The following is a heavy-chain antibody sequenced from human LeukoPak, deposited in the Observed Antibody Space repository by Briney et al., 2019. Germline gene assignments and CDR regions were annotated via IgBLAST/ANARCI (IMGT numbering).Heavy chain of an antibody. CDR1: GFTFSSYS. V-gene: IGHV3-21*01. CDR2: ISSSSSYI. CDR3: ARGGVTTNWFDP. J-gene: IGHJ5*02. Sequence: GPLRLSCAASGFTFSSYSMNWVRQAPGKGLEWVSSISSSSSYIYYADSVKGRFTISRDNAKNSLYLQMNSLRAEDTAVYYCARGGVTTNWFDPWGQGTLVTVSS. D-gene: IGHD4-11*01.